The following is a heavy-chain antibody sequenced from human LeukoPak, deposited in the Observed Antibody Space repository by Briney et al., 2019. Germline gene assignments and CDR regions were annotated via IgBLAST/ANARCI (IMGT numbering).Heavy chain of an antibody. CDR2: ISSSSSTI. CDR1: GFTFSSYS. D-gene: IGHD5-12*01. Sequence: PGGSLRLSCAASGFTFSSYSMNWVRQAPGKGLEWVSYISSSSSTIYYADSVKGRFTISRDNAKNSLYLQMNSLRAEDTAVYYCARPLYSGYEGGLGPNDYWGQGTLVTVSS. V-gene: IGHV3-48*04. CDR3: ARPLYSGYEGGLGPNDY. J-gene: IGHJ4*02.